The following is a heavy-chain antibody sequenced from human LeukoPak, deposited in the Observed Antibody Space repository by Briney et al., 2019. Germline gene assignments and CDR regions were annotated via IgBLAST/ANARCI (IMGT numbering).Heavy chain of an antibody. V-gene: IGHV3-49*04. J-gene: IGHJ3*02. D-gene: IGHD3-22*01. CDR3: TRRYNYDSSGYYYVRDAFDI. CDR2: IRSKAYGGTT. Sequence: PGGSLRLSCTASGFTFGDYVMSWVRQAPGKGLEWGGFIRSKAYGGTTKNAASVKGRFTISRDDSRSIAYLQMSSLKTEDTAVYYCTRRYNYDSSGYYYVRDAFDIWGQGTMVTVSS. CDR1: GFTFGDYV.